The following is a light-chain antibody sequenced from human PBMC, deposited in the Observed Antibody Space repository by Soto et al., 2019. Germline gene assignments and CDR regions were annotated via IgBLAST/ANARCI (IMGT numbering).Light chain of an antibody. CDR2: DAS. CDR1: QSVSSY. J-gene: IGKJ1*01. Sequence: EIVLTQSPATLSLSPGERAILSCRASQSVSSYLAWYQQKAGQAPRLLIYDASNRATGIPARFSGSGSGTDFTLTISSLEPEDFAVYYCQQRSNWPRTFGQGTKVEIK. CDR3: QQRSNWPRT. V-gene: IGKV3-11*01.